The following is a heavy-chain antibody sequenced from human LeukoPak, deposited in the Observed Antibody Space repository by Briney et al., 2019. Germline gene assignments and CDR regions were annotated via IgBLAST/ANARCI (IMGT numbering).Heavy chain of an antibody. CDR2: IYHSGST. D-gene: IGHD3-10*01. J-gene: IGHJ3*02. CDR1: GGSISSSNW. Sequence: PSGTLSLTCAVSGGSISSSNWWSWVRQPPGKGLEWIGEIYHSGSTNYNPSLKSRVTISVDKSKNQFSLKLSSVTAADTAVYYCAGYGSGSLRAFDIWGQGTMVTVSS. CDR3: AGYGSGSLRAFDI. V-gene: IGHV4-4*02.